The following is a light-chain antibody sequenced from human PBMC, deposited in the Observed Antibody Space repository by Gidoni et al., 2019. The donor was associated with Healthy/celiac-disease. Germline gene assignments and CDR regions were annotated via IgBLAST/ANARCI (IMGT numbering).Light chain of an antibody. CDR3: QQANSFPPT. J-gene: IGKJ3*01. V-gene: IGKV1D-12*01. CDR1: QGISSW. CDR2: AAS. Sequence: DIKMTQSPSSVSASVGDRVTITCRASQGISSWLDWYQQKPGKAPKLLIYAASSLQSGVPSRFSVSGAGTDFTLTISSLQPEDFATYYCQQANSFPPTFGPETKVDIK.